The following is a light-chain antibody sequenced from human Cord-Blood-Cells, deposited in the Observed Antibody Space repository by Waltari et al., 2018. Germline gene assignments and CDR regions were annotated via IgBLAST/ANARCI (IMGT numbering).Light chain of an antibody. CDR2: GKN. CDR1: RLRRYY. J-gene: IGLJ3*02. Sequence: SSELTQDPAVSVALGQTVRITCQGDRLRRYYASWYQQKPGQAPVLVIYGKNNRPAGIPDRFSGSSSGNTASLTITGAQAEDEADYYCNSRDSSGNHLNWVFGGGTKLTVL. V-gene: IGLV3-19*01. CDR3: NSRDSSGNHLNWV.